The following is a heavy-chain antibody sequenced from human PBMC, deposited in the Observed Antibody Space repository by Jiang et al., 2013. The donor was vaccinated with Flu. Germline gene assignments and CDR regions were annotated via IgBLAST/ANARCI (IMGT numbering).Heavy chain of an antibody. Sequence: SGYTFTGYYMHWVRQAPGQGLEWMGWINPNSGGTNYAQKFQGWVTMTRDTSISTAYMELSRLRSDDTAVYYCARDELWFGEWYGMDVWGQGTTVTVSS. V-gene: IGHV1-2*04. CDR3: ARDELWFGEWYGMDV. D-gene: IGHD3-10*01. J-gene: IGHJ6*02. CDR1: GYTFTGYY. CDR2: INPNSGGT.